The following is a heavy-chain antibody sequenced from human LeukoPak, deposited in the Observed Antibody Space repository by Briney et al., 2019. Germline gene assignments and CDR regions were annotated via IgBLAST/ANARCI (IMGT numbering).Heavy chain of an antibody. D-gene: IGHD4-17*01. Sequence: ASVKVSGKASGYTFTSYPISWVRQAPGQGLEWMGWITTYNGNTNYAQKLQGRVTMTTDTSTSTAYMDLRGLRSDDTAVYYCARGYDYGDYVGDFDYWGQGTLVTVSS. V-gene: IGHV1-18*01. CDR3: ARGYDYGDYVGDFDY. CDR2: ITTYNGNT. J-gene: IGHJ4*02. CDR1: GYTFTSYP.